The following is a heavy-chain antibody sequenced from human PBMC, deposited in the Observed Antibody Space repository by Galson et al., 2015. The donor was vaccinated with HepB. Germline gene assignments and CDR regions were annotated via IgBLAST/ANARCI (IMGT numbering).Heavy chain of an antibody. V-gene: IGHV3-21*01. CDR3: ARGRYGDPAFDY. D-gene: IGHD4-17*01. Sequence: SLRLSCAASGFTFSSHTLNWVRQAPGKGLEWVSSIRSSSSNIYCSDSVKGRFTISRDNAKNSLYLQMNSLRAEDTAAYYCARGRYGDPAFDYWGQGTLVTVSS. CDR2: IRSSSSNI. J-gene: IGHJ4*02. CDR1: GFTFSSHT.